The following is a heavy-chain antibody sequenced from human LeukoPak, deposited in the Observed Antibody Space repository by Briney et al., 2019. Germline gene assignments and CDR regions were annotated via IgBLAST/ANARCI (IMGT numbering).Heavy chain of an antibody. CDR2: IYYSGTT. V-gene: IGHV4-59*01. CDR1: GGSMSSYY. CDR3: ARGQFYHDSTGYSD. Sequence: SETLSLTCTVSGGSMSSYYWIWIRQPPGKGLEGIGYIYYSGTTSYNPSLKSRVTISVDTSKNQFSLKLNSVTAADAAVYYCARGQFYHDSTGYSDWGQGTLVTVSS. J-gene: IGHJ4*02. D-gene: IGHD3-22*01.